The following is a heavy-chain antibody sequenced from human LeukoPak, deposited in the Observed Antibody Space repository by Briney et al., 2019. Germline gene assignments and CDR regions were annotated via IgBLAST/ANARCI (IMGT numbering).Heavy chain of an antibody. D-gene: IGHD2-15*01. J-gene: IGHJ3*02. CDR2: IIPILGIA. CDR1: GGTFSSYA. CDR3: ARVHRLPDAFDI. V-gene: IGHV1-69*04. Sequence: GASVKVSCKASGGTFSSYAISWVRQAPGQGLEWMGRIIPILGIANYAQKFQGRVTITADKSTSTAYMELSSLRPEDTAVYYCARVHRLPDAFDIWGQGTMVTVSS.